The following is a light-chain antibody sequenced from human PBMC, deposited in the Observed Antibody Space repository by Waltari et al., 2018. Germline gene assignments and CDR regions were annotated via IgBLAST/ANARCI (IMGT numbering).Light chain of an antibody. V-gene: IGKV6-21*01. CDR2: YAS. CDR3: HQSRSFPIT. J-gene: IGKJ5*01. Sequence: EIVLTQSPDFQSVTPKEKVTITCRASQNIFTSCHCDQQKPGQSPKLLITYASQSFSGVPSRFSGSGSGTNFTLTLNGLEAEDAATYYCHQSRSFPITFGQGTRLEIK. CDR1: QNIFTS.